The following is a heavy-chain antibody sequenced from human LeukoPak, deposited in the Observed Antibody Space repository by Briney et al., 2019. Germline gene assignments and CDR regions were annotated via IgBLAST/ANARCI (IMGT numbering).Heavy chain of an antibody. D-gene: IGHD2-8*01. Sequence: GGSLRLSCAASGFTFSRYAMSWARQAPGKGLEWVSGISGSGDTTYYADPVKGRFTISRDNSKNTLYLQLNSLRAEDTAVYYCAKDFGDCSNGVCYGKPFDYWGQGTLVTASS. CDR2: ISGSGDTT. CDR1: GFTFSRYA. V-gene: IGHV3-23*01. CDR3: AKDFGDCSNGVCYGKPFDY. J-gene: IGHJ4*02.